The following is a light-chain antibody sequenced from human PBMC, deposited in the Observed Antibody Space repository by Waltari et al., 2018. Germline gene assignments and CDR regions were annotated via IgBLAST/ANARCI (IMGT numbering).Light chain of an antibody. J-gene: IGKJ1*01. V-gene: IGKV1-5*03. Sequence: DIQMTQSPSTLSASVGDRATITCRASQSISSSWAWYQQKPGKAPKLLIYKASSLESGVPSRFSGSGSGTEFTLTISSLQPDDFATYYCQQYNSFWTFGQGTKVEIK. CDR1: QSISSS. CDR3: QQYNSFWT. CDR2: KAS.